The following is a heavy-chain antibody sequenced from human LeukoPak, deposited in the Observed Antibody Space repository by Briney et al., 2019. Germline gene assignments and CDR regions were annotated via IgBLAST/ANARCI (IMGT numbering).Heavy chain of an antibody. Sequence: ASVKVSCEASGYTFTGYYMHWVRQAPGQGLEWMGWINPNSGGTNCAQKFQGRVTMTRDTSISTAYMELSRLRSDDTAVYYCARGRLAAAVYWFDPWGQGTLVTVSS. V-gene: IGHV1-2*02. CDR1: GYTFTGYY. J-gene: IGHJ5*02. CDR2: INPNSGGT. CDR3: ARGRLAAAVYWFDP. D-gene: IGHD6-13*01.